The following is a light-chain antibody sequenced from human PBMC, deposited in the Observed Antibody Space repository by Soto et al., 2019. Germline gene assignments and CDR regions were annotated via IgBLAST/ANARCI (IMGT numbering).Light chain of an antibody. CDR2: QDS. J-gene: IGLJ2*01. Sequence: SYELTQPPSVSVSPGQTASITCSGDKLGDKYACWYQQKPGQSPVLVIYQDSKRPSGIPERFSGSNSGNTATLTISGTQAMDEAVYYCQAWDSSTVVFGGGTNSPS. V-gene: IGLV3-1*01. CDR1: KLGDKY. CDR3: QAWDSSTVV.